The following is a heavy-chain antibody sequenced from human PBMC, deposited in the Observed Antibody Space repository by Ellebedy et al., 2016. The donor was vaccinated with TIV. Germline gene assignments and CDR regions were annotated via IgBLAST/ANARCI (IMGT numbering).Heavy chain of an antibody. V-gene: IGHV3-21*01. CDR2: ISSSSSYI. J-gene: IGHJ5*02. CDR1: GFTFSSYS. D-gene: IGHD4-17*01. Sequence: GGSLRLSXAASGFTFSSYSMNWVRQAPGKGLEWVSSISSSSSYIYYADSVKGRFTISRDNAKNSLYLQMNSLRAEDTAVYYCARDPTVTPKMGWFDPWGQGTLVTVSS. CDR3: ARDPTVTPKMGWFDP.